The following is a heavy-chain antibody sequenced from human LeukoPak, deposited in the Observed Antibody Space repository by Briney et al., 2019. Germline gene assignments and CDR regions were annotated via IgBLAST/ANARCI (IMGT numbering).Heavy chain of an antibody. D-gene: IGHD2-2*02. J-gene: IGHJ4*02. V-gene: IGHV3-48*04. CDR1: GFIIVNAW. Sequence: PGGSLRLSCAPSGFIIVNAWMNWVRQAPGKGLEWVLYSSSSGSTIYYADSVKGRFTVSRDNAKNSLYLQMNSLRAEDTAVYYCARDPGHCSSTSCYKFFDYWGQGTLVTVSS. CDR3: ARDPGHCSSTSCYKFFDY. CDR2: SSSSGSTI.